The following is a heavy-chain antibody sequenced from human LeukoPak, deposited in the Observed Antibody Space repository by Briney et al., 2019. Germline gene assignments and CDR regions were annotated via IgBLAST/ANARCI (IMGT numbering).Heavy chain of an antibody. V-gene: IGHV4-30-2*01. Sequence: SETLSLTCTVSGGSISSGGYYWSWIRQPPGKGLEWIGYIYHSGSTYYNPSLKSRVTISVDRSKNQFSLKLSSVTAADTAVYYCARDNISSSFAFDYWGQGTLVTVSS. J-gene: IGHJ4*02. CDR3: ARDNISSSFAFDY. D-gene: IGHD6-6*01. CDR1: GGSISSGGYY. CDR2: IYHSGST.